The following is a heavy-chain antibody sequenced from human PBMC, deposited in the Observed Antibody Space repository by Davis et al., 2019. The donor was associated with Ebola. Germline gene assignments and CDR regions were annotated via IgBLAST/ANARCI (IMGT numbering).Heavy chain of an antibody. D-gene: IGHD1-26*01. CDR1: GFSISNYA. CDR3: AKSSDRYTGSYVAGWFDP. CDR2: ISGSGGST. J-gene: IGHJ5*02. Sequence: GESLKISCAASGFSISNYAMSWVRQAPGKGLEWVSAISGSGGSTYYADSVRGRFTISRDNSKNTLYLQMNSLRAEDTAVYYCAKSSDRYTGSYVAGWFDPWGQGTLVTVSS. V-gene: IGHV3-23*01.